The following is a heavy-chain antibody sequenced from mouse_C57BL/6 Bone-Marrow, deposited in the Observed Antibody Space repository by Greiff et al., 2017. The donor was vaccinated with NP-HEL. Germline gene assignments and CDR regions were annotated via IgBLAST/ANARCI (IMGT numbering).Heavy chain of an antibody. V-gene: IGHV5-12*01. J-gene: IGHJ1*03. CDR1: GFTFSDYY. D-gene: IGHD1-1*01. CDR3: ARHSSYYWYFDV. Sequence: EVQRVESGGGLVQPGGSLKLSCAASGFTFSDYYMYWVRQTPEKRLEWVAYISNGGGSTYYLDTVKGRFTFSRDNAKNTLYLQMSRLKSEDTAMDYCARHSSYYWYFDVWGTGTTVTVSS. CDR2: ISNGGGST.